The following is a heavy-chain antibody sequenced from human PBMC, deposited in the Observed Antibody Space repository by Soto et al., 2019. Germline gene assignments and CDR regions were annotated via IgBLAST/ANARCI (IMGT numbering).Heavy chain of an antibody. CDR3: VAGYIVLMEPPNFYYYYGMDV. CDR2: IIPIFGTA. D-gene: IGHD2-8*01. V-gene: IGHV1-69*12. Sequence: QVQLVQSGAEVKKPGSSVKVSCKASGGTFSSYAISWVRQAPGQGLEWMGGIIPIFGTANYAQKFQGRVTITADESTSTAYMELSSLRSEDTAVYYCVAGYIVLMEPPNFYYYYGMDVWGQGTTVTVSS. J-gene: IGHJ6*02. CDR1: GGTFSSYA.